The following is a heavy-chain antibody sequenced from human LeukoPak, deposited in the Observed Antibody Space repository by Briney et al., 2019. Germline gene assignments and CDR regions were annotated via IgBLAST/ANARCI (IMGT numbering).Heavy chain of an antibody. CDR1: GGSISSGSYY. V-gene: IGHV4-61*02. Sequence: SETLSLTCTVSGGSISSGSYYWSWTRQPAGKGLEWIGRIYTSGSTNYNPSLKSRVTISVDTSKNQFSLKLSSVTAADTAVYYCARCVGYFDYWGQGTLVTVSS. CDR2: IYTSGST. J-gene: IGHJ4*02. CDR3: ARCVGYFDY.